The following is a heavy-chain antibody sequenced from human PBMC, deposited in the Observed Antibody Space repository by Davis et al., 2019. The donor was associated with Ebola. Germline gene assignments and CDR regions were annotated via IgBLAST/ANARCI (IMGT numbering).Heavy chain of an antibody. CDR3: AKDIRDYGDLMAGFDY. Sequence: PGGSLRLSCAASGFTFSSYSMNWVRQAPGKGLVWVSRINSDGSSTSYADSVKGRFTISRDNAKNTLYLQMNSLKAEDTAVYYCAKDIRDYGDLMAGFDYWGQGTLVTVSS. D-gene: IGHD4-17*01. CDR1: GFTFSSYS. V-gene: IGHV3-74*01. CDR2: INSDGSST. J-gene: IGHJ4*02.